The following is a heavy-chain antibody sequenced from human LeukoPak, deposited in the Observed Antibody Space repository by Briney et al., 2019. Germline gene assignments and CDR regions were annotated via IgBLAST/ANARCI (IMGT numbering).Heavy chain of an antibody. D-gene: IGHD4-23*01. Sequence: SETLSLTWYVSGGSISRRRYYWGWIRQPPGTGLEWTGSIYNPSITSRVTISVDTSKNQFSLRLSSVTAADTAVYYCAKNASTVVTPGGWFDPWGQGTLVTVSS. CDR3: AKNASTVVTPGGWFDP. CDR1: GGSISRRRYY. V-gene: IGHV4-39*01. CDR2: IY. J-gene: IGHJ5*02.